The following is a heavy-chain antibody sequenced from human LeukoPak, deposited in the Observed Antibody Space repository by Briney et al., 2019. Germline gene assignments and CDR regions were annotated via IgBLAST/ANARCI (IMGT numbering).Heavy chain of an antibody. Sequence: GGSLRLSCAASGFTFSSYAMSWVRQAPGKGLEWVSAISGSGGSTYYADSVKGRFTISRDNSKNTLYLQMNSLRAEDTAVYYCAKDPHRYYYDSSGYFDDYWGQGTLVTVSS. CDR2: ISGSGGST. V-gene: IGHV3-23*01. CDR3: AKDPHRYYYDSSGYFDDY. CDR1: GFTFSSYA. D-gene: IGHD3-22*01. J-gene: IGHJ4*02.